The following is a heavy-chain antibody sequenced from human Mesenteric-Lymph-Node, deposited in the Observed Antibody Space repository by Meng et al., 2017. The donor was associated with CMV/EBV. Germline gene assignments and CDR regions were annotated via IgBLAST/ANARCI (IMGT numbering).Heavy chain of an antibody. Sequence: EVDLVGSGGGLVQPGVSLRLSCAASGFNVRDKYMSWVRQAPGKGLEWVCIIYRGDNTYYIDSVKDRFTVSRDNSKNTMYLQMNSLRVEDTAVYYCTGDSVSNPNLDYWGQGTLVTVSS. D-gene: IGHD3-10*01. CDR1: GFNVRDKY. J-gene: IGHJ4*02. CDR3: TGDSVSNPNLDY. V-gene: IGHV3-66*01. CDR2: IYRGDNT.